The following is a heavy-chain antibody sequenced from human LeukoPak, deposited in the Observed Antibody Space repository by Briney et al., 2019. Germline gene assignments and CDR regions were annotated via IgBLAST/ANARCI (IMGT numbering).Heavy chain of an antibody. CDR3: ARATSSYFYYMDV. CDR1: GGSISSGSYY. D-gene: IGHD5-12*01. V-gene: IGHV4-61*02. CDR2: IYTSGST. Sequence: SETLSLTCTVSGGSISSGSYYWSWFRQPAEKGLEWIGRIYTSGSTYYNPSLKSRVTISADTSKNQFSLNVSSVTAADTAVYYCARATSSYFYYMDVWGKGTTVTISS. J-gene: IGHJ6*03.